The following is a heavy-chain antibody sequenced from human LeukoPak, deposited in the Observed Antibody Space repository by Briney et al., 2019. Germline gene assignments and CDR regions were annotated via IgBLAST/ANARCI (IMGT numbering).Heavy chain of an antibody. D-gene: IGHD2-2*02. CDR2: INWNGGSK. J-gene: IGHJ6*03. CDR1: GFTFDDYG. Sequence: GGSLRLSCAASGFTFDDYGMSWVRQAPGKGLEWVSGINWNGGSKGYADSVKGRFTISRDNAKNSLYLQMNSLRAEDTHLYHCARVYCSSTTCYTRLNYYYYMDVWGKGTTVTVSS. V-gene: IGHV3-20*01. CDR3: ARVYCSSTTCYTRLNYYYYMDV.